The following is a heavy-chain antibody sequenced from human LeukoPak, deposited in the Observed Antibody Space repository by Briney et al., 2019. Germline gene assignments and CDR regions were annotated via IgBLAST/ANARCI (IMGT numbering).Heavy chain of an antibody. CDR3: ARQGYCSGGSCHSSYYYYMDV. Sequence: SETLSLTCTVSGGSISSSSYFWGWIRQPPGKGLEWIGSIYSSGITYYNPSLKSRVTISVDTSKNQFSLKMTSVTATDTAVYYCARQGYCSGGSCHSSYYYYMDVWGKGTTVTVSS. V-gene: IGHV4-39*01. J-gene: IGHJ6*03. CDR1: GGSISSSSYF. CDR2: IYSSGIT. D-gene: IGHD2-15*01.